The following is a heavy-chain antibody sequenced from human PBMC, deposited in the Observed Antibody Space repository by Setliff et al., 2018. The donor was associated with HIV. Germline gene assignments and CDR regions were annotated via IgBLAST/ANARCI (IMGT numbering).Heavy chain of an antibody. CDR2: MNPNSGDT. CDR1: GYTFTNYD. CDR3: ARAIPDYGDYYFDY. J-gene: IGHJ4*02. D-gene: IGHD4-17*01. V-gene: IGHV1-8*03. Sequence: ASVKVSCKASGYTFTNYDIYWVRQASGQGLEWMGWMNPNSGDTGFAQSFQGRVTITRNTSISTAYMELRSLRSEDTAVYYCARAIPDYGDYYFDYWGQGTLVTVSS.